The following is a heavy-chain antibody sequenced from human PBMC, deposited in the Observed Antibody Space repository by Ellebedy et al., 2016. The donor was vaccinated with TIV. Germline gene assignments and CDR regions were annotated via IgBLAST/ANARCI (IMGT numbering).Heavy chain of an antibody. CDR1: GGTFSSYA. J-gene: IGHJ6*02. V-gene: IGHV1-69*06. CDR3: ARDFYYYYGMDV. CDR2: IIPIFGTA. Sequence: ASVKVSXXASGGTFSSYAISWVRQAPGQGLEWMGGIIPIFGTANYAQKFQGRVTITADKSTSTAYMELSSLRSEDTAVYYCARDFYYYYGMDVWGQGTTVTVSS.